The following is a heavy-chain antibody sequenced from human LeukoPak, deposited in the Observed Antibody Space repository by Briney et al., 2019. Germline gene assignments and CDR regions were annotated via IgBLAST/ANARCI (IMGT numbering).Heavy chain of an antibody. CDR1: GGTFSSYA. CDR2: IIPIFGTA. V-gene: IGHV1-69*05. J-gene: IGHJ3*02. D-gene: IGHD3-3*01. Sequence: SVKVSCKASGGTFSSYAISWVRQAPGQGLEWMGRIIPIFGTANYAQKFQGRVTITTDESTSTAYMELSSLRSEDTAVYFCARARPTIWYAFDIWGQGTMVTVSS. CDR3: ARARPTIWYAFDI.